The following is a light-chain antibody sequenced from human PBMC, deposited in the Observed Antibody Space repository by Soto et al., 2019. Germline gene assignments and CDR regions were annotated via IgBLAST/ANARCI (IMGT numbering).Light chain of an antibody. CDR2: AAS. V-gene: IGKV1-39*01. J-gene: IGKJ4*01. CDR3: QQSYSPPLT. CDR1: RDISDY. Sequence: DLQMTQSPSSLSASVGDKVTITCRASRDISDYLNWFQHKPGRAPKLLIYAASTLQVGVPTRFSGSGSASGTHYTLTITSLPPEDSATYYCQQSYSPPLTFGGGTRVEI.